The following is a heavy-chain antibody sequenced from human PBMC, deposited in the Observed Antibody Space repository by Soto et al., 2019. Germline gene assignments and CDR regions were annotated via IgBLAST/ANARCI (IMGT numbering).Heavy chain of an antibody. CDR1: VGSFSSGDYY. CDR3: ARDRPRTICNSDYYYYGLDV. CDR2: IYFNGST. D-gene: IGHD2-15*01. V-gene: IGHV4-61*08. Sequence: PSETLSLTGTVSVGSFSSGDYYWSWILQPPGKGLEWLGFIYFNGSTNYNPSLKSRVTISSDTSKNQFSLRLTSMTAADTAVYFCARDRPRTICNSDYYYYGLDVWGQGTTVTVSS. J-gene: IGHJ6*02.